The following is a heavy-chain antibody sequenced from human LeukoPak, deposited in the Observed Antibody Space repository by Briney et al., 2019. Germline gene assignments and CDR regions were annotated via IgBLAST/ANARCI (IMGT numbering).Heavy chain of an antibody. CDR3: ARIAAAYYSYYMDV. CDR1: GFTFSTYW. Sequence: GGSLRLSCAASGFTFSTYWMSWVRQAPGKGLEWVANINEDGSETYYVDSVKGRFTISRDNAKNSLYLQMNSLRVEDTAVYYCARIAAAYYSYYMDVWGKGTTVTVSS. CDR2: INEDGSET. V-gene: IGHV3-7*01. D-gene: IGHD6-13*01. J-gene: IGHJ6*03.